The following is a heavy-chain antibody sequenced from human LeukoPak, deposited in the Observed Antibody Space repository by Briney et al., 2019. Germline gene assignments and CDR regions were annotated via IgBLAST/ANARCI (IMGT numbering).Heavy chain of an antibody. V-gene: IGHV3-48*01. D-gene: IGHD1-26*01. CDR3: ARSLAVGANPYH. J-gene: IGHJ5*02. CDR1: GFTFSSYV. Sequence: QSGGSLRLSCAASGFTFSSYVMHWVRQAPGKGLEWVSAISGSTGRTYYADSVKGRFTISRDNAKNSLYLQLNSLRAEDTAVYYCARSLAVGANPYHWGQGTLVTVSS. CDR2: ISGSTGRT.